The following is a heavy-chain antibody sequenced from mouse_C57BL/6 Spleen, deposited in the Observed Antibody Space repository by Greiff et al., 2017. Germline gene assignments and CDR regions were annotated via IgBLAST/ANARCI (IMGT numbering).Heavy chain of an antibody. CDR1: GYTFTSSW. CDR2: IYPGSGST. J-gene: IGHJ3*01. Sequence: QVQLQQPGAELVKPGASVKMSCKASGYTFTSSWITWVKQRPGQGLEWIGDIYPGSGSTNYNEKFKSKATLTVDTSSSTAYMQLSSLTSEDSAVYYCARWADGSSAFAYWGQGTLVTVSA. V-gene: IGHV1-55*01. D-gene: IGHD1-1*01. CDR3: ARWADGSSAFAY.